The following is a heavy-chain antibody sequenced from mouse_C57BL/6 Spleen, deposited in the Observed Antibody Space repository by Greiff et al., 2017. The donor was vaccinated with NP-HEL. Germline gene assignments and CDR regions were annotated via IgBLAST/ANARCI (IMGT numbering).Heavy chain of an antibody. J-gene: IGHJ3*01. CDR1: GYTFTGYW. V-gene: IGHV1-9*01. CDR3: AGRLRRIAY. D-gene: IGHD2-4*01. Sequence: VQLQQSGAELMKPGASVKLSCKASGYTFTGYWIEWVKQRPGHGLEWIGVILPGSGSNKYNEKFKGKATFTEDPSSNTAYMQLSSMTTEDSAIYYCAGRLRRIAYWGQGTLVTVSA. CDR2: ILPGSGSN.